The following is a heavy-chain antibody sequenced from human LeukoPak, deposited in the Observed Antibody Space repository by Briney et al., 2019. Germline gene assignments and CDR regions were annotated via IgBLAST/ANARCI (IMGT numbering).Heavy chain of an antibody. CDR2: IKSKTDGGTT. CDR1: GFTFNNAW. V-gene: IGHV3-15*01. J-gene: IGHJ4*02. Sequence: AGGSLRLSCAASGFTFNNAWMSWVRQAPGKGLEWVGRIKSKTDGGTTGYAAPVKGRFTISRDDSKNTLYLQMNSLKTEDTAVYYCITFSMIVVVITDWGQGTLVTVSS. D-gene: IGHD3-22*01. CDR3: ITFSMIVVVITD.